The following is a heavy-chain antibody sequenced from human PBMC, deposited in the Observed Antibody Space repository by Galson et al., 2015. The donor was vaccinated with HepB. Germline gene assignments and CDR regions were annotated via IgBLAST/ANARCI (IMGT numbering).Heavy chain of an antibody. CDR1: GFTFDDYA. D-gene: IGHD5-12*01. CDR2: ISWEGTNT. Sequence: SLRLSCAASGFTFDDYAMHWVRQVPGKGLEWVSFISWEGTNTYYSDSVKGRFTISRDNNNNSLYLDMNSLRAEDIAFYYCVRGGYSAYDPFDHWGQGTLVTISS. V-gene: IGHV3-43D*03. CDR3: VRGGYSAYDPFDH. J-gene: IGHJ4*02.